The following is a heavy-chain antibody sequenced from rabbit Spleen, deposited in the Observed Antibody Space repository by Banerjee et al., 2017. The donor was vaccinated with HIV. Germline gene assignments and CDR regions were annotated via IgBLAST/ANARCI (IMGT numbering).Heavy chain of an antibody. J-gene: IGHJ6*01. D-gene: IGHD1-1*01. Sequence: QSLEESGGGLVQPGASLTLTCTASGFSFSSGYDMCWVRQAPGKGLEWIGYIEPLFGSTYYASWVNGRFTISSHNAQNTLYLQLNSLTAADTATYFCARDTSSSFSSYGMDLWGQGTLVTVS. CDR1: GFSFSSGYD. CDR3: ARDTSSSFSSYGMDL. V-gene: IGHV1S40*01. CDR2: IEPLFGST.